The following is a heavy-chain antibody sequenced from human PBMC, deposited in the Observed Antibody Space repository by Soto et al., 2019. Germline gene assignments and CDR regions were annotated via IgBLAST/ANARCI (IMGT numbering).Heavy chain of an antibody. D-gene: IGHD4-17*01. CDR3: ARDRGDYRLDY. J-gene: IGHJ4*02. CDR2: INPSGGST. V-gene: IGHV1-46*01. CDR1: GYTFTSYY. Sequence: APVKVSCKASGYTFTSYYMHWLRQAPGQGLEWMGIINPSGGSTSYAQKFQGRVTMTRDTSTSTVYMELSSLRSEDTAVYYCARDRGDYRLDYWGQGTLVTVSS.